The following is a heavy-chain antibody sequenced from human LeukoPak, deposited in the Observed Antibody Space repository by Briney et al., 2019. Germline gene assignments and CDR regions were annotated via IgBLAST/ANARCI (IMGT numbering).Heavy chain of an antibody. V-gene: IGHV1-18*01. J-gene: IGHJ5*02. D-gene: IGHD2-15*01. Sequence: ASVKVSCKASGYTFTSYGISWVRQAPGQGLEWMGWISAFNGDTNYAQKFQGRVTMTTETSTTTAYMELRSLRSDDTAVYYCARASATQANWFDPWGQGTLVTVSS. CDR3: ARASATQANWFDP. CDR2: ISAFNGDT. CDR1: GYTFTSYG.